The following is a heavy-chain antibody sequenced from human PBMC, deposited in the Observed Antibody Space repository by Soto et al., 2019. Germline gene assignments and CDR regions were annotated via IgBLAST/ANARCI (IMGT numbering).Heavy chain of an antibody. Sequence: ASVKVSCKASGGTFSSYTISWVRQAPGQGLEWMGRIIPILGIANYAQKFQGRVTITADKSTSTAYMELSSLRSGDTAVYYCARDNGDSYYYYYYMDVWGKGTTVTVSS. CDR1: GGTFSSYT. J-gene: IGHJ6*03. CDR3: ARDNGDSYYYYYYMDV. CDR2: IIPILGIA. D-gene: IGHD4-17*01. V-gene: IGHV1-69*04.